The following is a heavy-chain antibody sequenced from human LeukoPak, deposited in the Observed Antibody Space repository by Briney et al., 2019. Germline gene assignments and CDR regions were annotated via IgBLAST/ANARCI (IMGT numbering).Heavy chain of an antibody. J-gene: IGHJ1*01. CDR1: GFTFSSYA. CDR2: ISYDGSNK. Sequence: PGGSLRLSCAASGFTFSSYAMHWVRQAPGKGLEWVAVISYDGSNKYYADSVKGRFTISRDNSKNTLYLQMNSLRAEDTAVYYCAGDDGFFWSAALDGPYFQHWGQGTLVTVSS. CDR3: AGDDGFFWSAALDGPYFQH. D-gene: IGHD2-8*02. V-gene: IGHV3-30-3*01.